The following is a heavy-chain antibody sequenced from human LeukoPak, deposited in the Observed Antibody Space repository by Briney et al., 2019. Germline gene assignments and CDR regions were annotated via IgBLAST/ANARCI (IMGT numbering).Heavy chain of an antibody. CDR3: AKDGGQQWLTNYYSYGMDV. CDR2: IKTYNGDT. J-gene: IGHJ6*02. Sequence: GASVKVSCRASGYTFTTYGINWVRQAPGQGLEWTGWIKTYNGDTNTAQKFQDRIIMTTDKSTGTAYMELRSLRSDDTAVYYCAKDGGQQWLTNYYSYGMDVWGQGTTVIVSS. D-gene: IGHD6-19*01. V-gene: IGHV1-18*01. CDR1: GYTFTTYG.